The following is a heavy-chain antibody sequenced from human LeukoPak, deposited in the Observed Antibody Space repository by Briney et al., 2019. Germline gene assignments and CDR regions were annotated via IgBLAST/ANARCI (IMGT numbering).Heavy chain of an antibody. D-gene: IGHD3-22*01. CDR1: GGSISSGGYY. CDR2: IYYSGST. CDR3: ARGENDSSGYYFDY. J-gene: IGHJ4*02. V-gene: IGHV4-31*03. Sequence: PSQTLSPTCTVSGGSISSGGYYWSWIRQHPGKGLEWIGYIYYSGSTYYNPSLKSRVTISVDTSKNQFSLKLSSVTAADTAVYYCARGENDSSGYYFDYWGQGTLVTVSS.